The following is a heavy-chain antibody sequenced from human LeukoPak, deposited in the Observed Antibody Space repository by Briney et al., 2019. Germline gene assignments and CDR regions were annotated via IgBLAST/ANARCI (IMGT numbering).Heavy chain of an antibody. CDR2: INPSGGST. J-gene: IGHJ4*02. V-gene: IGHV1-46*01. Sequence: ASVKVSCKASGYTFTSYYMHWVRQAPGQGLEWMGIINPSGGSTSYAQKFQGRVTMTRDMSTSTVYMELSSLRSEDTAVYYCARAGRGDPIDYWGQGTLVTVSS. CDR1: GYTFTSYY. D-gene: IGHD1-26*01. CDR3: ARAGRGDPIDY.